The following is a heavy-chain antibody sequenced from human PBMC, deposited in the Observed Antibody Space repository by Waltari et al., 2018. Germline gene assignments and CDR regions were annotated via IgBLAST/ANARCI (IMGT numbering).Heavy chain of an antibody. V-gene: IGHV3-74*03. CDR3: ARLAPRTYRSPVPGRHYYYGMDV. CDR2: ISNDGTTL. CDR1: GFRFSNYW. D-gene: IGHD3-10*01. J-gene: IGHJ6*02. Sequence: EEQLLESGGGLVQPGDSLRLSCAASGFRFSNYWMNWVRQAPGKGLVWVVRISNDGTTLTYADSVKGRFTISRDNAKTTVYLQMKRLRADDTAVYYCARLAPRTYRSPVPGRHYYYGMDVWGQGTTVTVSS.